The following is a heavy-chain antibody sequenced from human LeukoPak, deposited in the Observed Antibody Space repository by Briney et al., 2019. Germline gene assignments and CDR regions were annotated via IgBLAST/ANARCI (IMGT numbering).Heavy chain of an antibody. CDR3: ARVVRGIIQSKRSTWLDP. V-gene: IGHV4-4*07. J-gene: IGHJ5*02. CDR2: IYTSGST. CDR1: GGSISSHY. D-gene: IGHD3-10*01. Sequence: SETLSLTCTVSGGSISSHYWTWIRQPAGKGLEWIGRIYTSGSTNYNPSLNSRVTMSVDTSKKQFSLKLSSVTAADTAVYYCARVVRGIIQSKRSTWLDPWGQGTLVTVSS.